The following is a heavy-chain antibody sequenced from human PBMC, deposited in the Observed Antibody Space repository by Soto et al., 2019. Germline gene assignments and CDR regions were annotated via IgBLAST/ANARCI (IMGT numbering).Heavy chain of an antibody. CDR2: IYYSGST. D-gene: IGHD4-17*01. J-gene: IGHJ4*02. CDR1: GGSISSGGYY. CDR3: ARSPEATVTAFDY. V-gene: IGHV4-31*03. Sequence: QVQLQESGPGLVKPSQTLSLTCTVSGGSISSGGYYWSWIRQHPGKGLEWIGYIYYSGSTYYNPSLKGRVTISVDTSKNHFSLKLSSVTAADTAVYYCARSPEATVTAFDYWGQGTLVTVSS.